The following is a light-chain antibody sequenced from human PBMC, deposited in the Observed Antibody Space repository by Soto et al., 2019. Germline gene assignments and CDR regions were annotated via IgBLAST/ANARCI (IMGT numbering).Light chain of an antibody. J-gene: IGLJ1*01. V-gene: IGLV2-14*01. CDR2: EVS. CDR1: DSDVGGYKY. CDR3: SSYTRSSTLYV. Sequence: QSVLTQPASVSGSPGQSITISCAGTDSDVGGYKYVSWYQHHPGKAPKLIIYEVSNRPSGVSNRFSGSKSGNTASLTISGLQAEDEADYYCSSYTRSSTLYVFGPGTKLTVL.